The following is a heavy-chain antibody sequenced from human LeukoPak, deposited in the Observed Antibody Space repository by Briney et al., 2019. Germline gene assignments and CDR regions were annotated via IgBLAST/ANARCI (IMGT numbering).Heavy chain of an antibody. Sequence: GSLRLSCAASGFTFSSYAMSWVRQAPGKGLEWIATISFYGNINYNPSLRSRITISADPSKNHFSLKLNSVTAADTAVYYCVREASATGVDPWGQGTLVTVSS. D-gene: IGHD7-27*01. CDR2: ISFYGNI. CDR1: GFTFSSYAM. V-gene: IGHV4-4*02. CDR3: VREASATGVDP. J-gene: IGHJ5*02.